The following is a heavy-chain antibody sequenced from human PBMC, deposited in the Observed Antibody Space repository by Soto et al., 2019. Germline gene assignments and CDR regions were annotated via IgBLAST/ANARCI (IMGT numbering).Heavy chain of an antibody. J-gene: IGHJ6*02. Sequence: ASVKVSCKPSGYSFSDYFIQWVRQAPGQGLEWVAWINPKTAATNYAKKFQGRVSLTWDTSSTTAYMELTRLRPDDTAVYYCARIKWGLNYYDGMDVWGQGTTVTVSS. CDR1: GYSFSDYF. D-gene: IGHD1-26*01. CDR3: ARIKWGLNYYDGMDV. CDR2: INPKTAAT. V-gene: IGHV1-2*02.